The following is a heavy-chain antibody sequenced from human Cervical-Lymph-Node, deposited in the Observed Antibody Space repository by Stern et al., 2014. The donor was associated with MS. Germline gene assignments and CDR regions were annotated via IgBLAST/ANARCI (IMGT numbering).Heavy chain of an antibody. D-gene: IGHD2-15*01. CDR1: GFIFSR. Sequence: VQLVESGGGVVQPGRSLRLSCAASGFIFSRVRQAPGKGLDWVAFLSNEGSKQFYADSVKGRFTISRDNSNNTLYLQMNSLRPEDTAVYYCARDTCRGGGCYFRYWGQGILITVSS. CDR3: ARDTCRGGGCYFRY. CDR2: LSNEGSKQ. J-gene: IGHJ4*02. V-gene: IGHV3-30-3*01.